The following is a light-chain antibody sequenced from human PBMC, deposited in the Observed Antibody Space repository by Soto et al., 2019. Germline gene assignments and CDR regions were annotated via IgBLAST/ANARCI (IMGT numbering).Light chain of an antibody. CDR3: SSYTSSSLYI. V-gene: IGLV2-14*01. CDR1: SSDVGGYNY. J-gene: IGLJ1*01. Sequence: QSALTQPASVSGSPGQSITISCTGTSSDVGGYNYVSWYQQHPGKASKLMLYDVSNRPSGVSNRFSGSKSGNTASLIISGLQAEDEADYYCSSYTSSSLYIFGTGTKLTVL. CDR2: DVS.